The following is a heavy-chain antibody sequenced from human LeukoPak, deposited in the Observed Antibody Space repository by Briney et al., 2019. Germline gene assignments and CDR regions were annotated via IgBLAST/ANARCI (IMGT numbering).Heavy chain of an antibody. Sequence: GGSLRLSCAASGFTFSTYRMSWVRQAPGKGLEWVANIKQDGSEKYYVDSVKGRFTISRDNAKNSLYLQMNSLRAEDTAVYYCARRQLVGLAFDIWGQGTMVTVSS. D-gene: IGHD6-13*01. CDR3: ARRQLVGLAFDI. CDR1: GFTFSTYR. CDR2: IKQDGSEK. V-gene: IGHV3-7*01. J-gene: IGHJ3*02.